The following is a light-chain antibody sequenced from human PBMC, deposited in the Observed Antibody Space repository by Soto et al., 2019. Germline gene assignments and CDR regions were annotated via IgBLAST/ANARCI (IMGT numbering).Light chain of an antibody. V-gene: IGKV3-20*01. CDR3: QQYGSSPSIT. J-gene: IGKJ5*01. CDR1: QSVSSSY. CDR2: GAS. Sequence: EIVLTQSPGTLSLSPGERATLSGRASQSVSSSYLAWYQQKPGQAPRLLIYGASNRATGIPDRFSGSGSGTDFTLTISRLEPEDFAVYYCQQYGSSPSITFGQGTRLEI.